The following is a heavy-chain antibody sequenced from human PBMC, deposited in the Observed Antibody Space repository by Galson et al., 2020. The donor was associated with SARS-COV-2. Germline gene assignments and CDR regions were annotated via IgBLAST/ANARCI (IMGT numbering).Heavy chain of an antibody. CDR1: GGTFSHYA. D-gene: IGHD6-13*01. Sequence: GASVKVSCRTSGGTFSHYAITWVRQAPGQGLEWMGGIIPVFHTTNYAQRFLGRVTITADEFTSTAYMEVRSLTSDDTAVYYCARTVGLADSSSWDDYYLYGMDVWGQGTTVTVS. CDR3: ARTVGLADSSSWDDYYLYGMDV. V-gene: IGHV1-69*13. CDR2: IIPVFHTT. J-gene: IGHJ6*02.